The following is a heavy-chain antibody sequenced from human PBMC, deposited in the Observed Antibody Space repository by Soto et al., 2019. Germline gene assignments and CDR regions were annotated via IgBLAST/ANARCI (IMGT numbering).Heavy chain of an antibody. Sequence: QVQLVESGGGVVQPGRSLRLSCAASGFTFSSQGMHWVRQAPGKGLEWVAVIWFDGSNKYYAESVKGRFTTSRDNSMNTLYLQMNSLRAADTAVYYCVRDLGGTYSLDYWGKGTLVTVSS. CDR1: GFTFSSQG. CDR3: VRDLGGTYSLDY. D-gene: IGHD3-10*01. J-gene: IGHJ4*02. V-gene: IGHV3-33*01. CDR2: IWFDGSNK.